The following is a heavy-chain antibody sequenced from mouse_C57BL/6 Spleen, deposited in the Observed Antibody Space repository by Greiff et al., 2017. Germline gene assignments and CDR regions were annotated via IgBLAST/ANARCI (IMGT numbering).Heavy chain of an antibody. D-gene: IGHD2-4*01. Sequence: VQLKQSGPELVKPGASVKIPCKASGYTFTDYNMDWVKQSHGKSLEWIGDINPNNGGTIYNQKFKGKATLTVDKSPSTAYMELRSLTSEDTAVYYGAKGGSYEYDDPFAYWGQGTLVTVSA. CDR3: AKGGSYEYDDPFAY. V-gene: IGHV1-18*01. J-gene: IGHJ3*01. CDR1: GYTFTDYN. CDR2: INPNNGGT.